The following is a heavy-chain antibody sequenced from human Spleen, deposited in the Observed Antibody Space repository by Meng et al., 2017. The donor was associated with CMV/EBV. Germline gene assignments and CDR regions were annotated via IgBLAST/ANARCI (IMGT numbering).Heavy chain of an antibody. CDR3: GRDQWGPAN. Sequence: GESLKISCAASGFIFSSFAMTWVRQAPGKGLEWVSTIHYHGNDYGDSVKGRFTVSRDDAKNMVYLQMNSLRDEGTAVYYCGRDQWGPANWGQGTTVTVSS. J-gene: IGHJ6*02. V-gene: IGHV3-23*03. CDR2: IHYHGN. D-gene: IGHD2-2*01. CDR1: GFIFSSFA.